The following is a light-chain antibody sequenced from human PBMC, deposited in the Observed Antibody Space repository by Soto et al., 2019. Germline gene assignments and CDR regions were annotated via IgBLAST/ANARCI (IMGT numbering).Light chain of an antibody. V-gene: IGKV1-5*03. CDR1: QTISSW. CDR2: KAS. J-gene: IGKJ1*01. CDR3: QHHNIYSAA. Sequence: DTQMTQSPSTLSGSVGDRVTITCRASQTISSWLAWYQQKPGKAPKLLIYKASTLKSGVPSRFSGSGSGTEFTLTISSLQPDDFATYYCQHHNIYSAAFGRGTKVDIK.